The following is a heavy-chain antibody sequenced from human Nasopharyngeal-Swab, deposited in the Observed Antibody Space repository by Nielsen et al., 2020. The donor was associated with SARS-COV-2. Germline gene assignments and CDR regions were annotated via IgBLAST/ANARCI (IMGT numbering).Heavy chain of an antibody. J-gene: IGHJ6*02. D-gene: IGHD2-15*01. Sequence: GGSLRLSCAASGFTFSSYAMHWVRQAPGKGLEWVAVISYDRSNKYYADSVKGRFTISRDNSKNTLYLQMNSLRAEDTAVYYCARELLDGMDVWGQGTTVTVSS. CDR3: ARELLDGMDV. CDR2: ISYDRSNK. CDR1: GFTFSSYA. V-gene: IGHV3-30*04.